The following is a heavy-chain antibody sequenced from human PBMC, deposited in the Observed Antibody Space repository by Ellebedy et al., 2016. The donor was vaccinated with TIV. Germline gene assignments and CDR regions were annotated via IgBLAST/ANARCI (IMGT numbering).Heavy chain of an antibody. CDR2: ISHSGST. V-gene: IGHV4-4*02. Sequence: SETLSLXXAVSGDSISSNNWWTCVRQPPGKGLEYIGEISHSGSTNYTPSLKTRVTISLDKSKNQFSLELNSVTAADTAMYYCARSRKKWLQFRSNHDALDIWGQGTMVAVSS. J-gene: IGHJ3*02. CDR1: GDSISSNNW. D-gene: IGHD5-24*01. CDR3: ARSRKKWLQFRSNHDALDI.